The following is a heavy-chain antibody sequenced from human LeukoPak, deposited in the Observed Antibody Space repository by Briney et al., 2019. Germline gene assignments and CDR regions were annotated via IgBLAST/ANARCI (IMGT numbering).Heavy chain of an antibody. CDR3: ASTLQEYAFDI. J-gene: IGHJ3*02. Sequence: ASVKVSCKASGYTFTGYYMQWVRQAPGQGLEWMGWINPNSGVTNYAQKFQGRVTMTRDTSISTAYMELSRLRSDDTAVYYCASTLQEYAFDIWGQGTMVTVSS. CDR1: GYTFTGYY. D-gene: IGHD3-10*01. CDR2: INPNSGVT. V-gene: IGHV1-2*02.